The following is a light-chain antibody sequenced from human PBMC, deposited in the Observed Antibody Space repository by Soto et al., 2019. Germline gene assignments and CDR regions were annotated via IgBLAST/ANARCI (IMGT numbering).Light chain of an antibody. Sequence: QSALTQSPSASASLGASVKLTCTLSSGHNTYSIAWHQQQPEKGPRFLMKLKSDGSHSRGDGIPDRFSGSSSWAERYLTISSLQSEDEADYYCQTWATGIQVFGGGTQLTVL. J-gene: IGLJ2*01. CDR1: SGHNTYS. V-gene: IGLV4-69*01. CDR2: LKSDGSH. CDR3: QTWATGIQV.